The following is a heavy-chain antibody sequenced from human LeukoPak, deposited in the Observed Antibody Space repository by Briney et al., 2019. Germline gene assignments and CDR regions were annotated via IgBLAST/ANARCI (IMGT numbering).Heavy chain of an antibody. CDR3: ARDSSGWYYFDY. J-gene: IGHJ4*02. Sequence: ASVQVSCKASGYTFNGYYMHWVRQAPGQGLEWMVWINPNSGGTNYAQKFQGRVTMTRDTSISTAYMELSRLRSDDTAVYYCARDSSGWYYFDYWGQGTLVTVSS. D-gene: IGHD6-19*01. V-gene: IGHV1-2*02. CDR1: GYTFNGYY. CDR2: INPNSGGT.